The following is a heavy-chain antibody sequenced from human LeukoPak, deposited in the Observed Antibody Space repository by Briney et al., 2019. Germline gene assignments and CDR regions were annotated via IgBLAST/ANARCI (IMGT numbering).Heavy chain of an antibody. J-gene: IGHJ4*02. CDR2: ISRNGGDT. V-gene: IGHV3-64D*09. CDR3: MNQDSGNLY. CDR1: GFTFSTYA. D-gene: IGHD3-10*01. Sequence: PGGSLRLSCSASGFTFSTYAMHWVRQAPGKGLEYVSGISRNGGDTHYADSVKGRFTISRDNSKNTLYLQMSSLRPEDTAFYYCMNQDSGNLYWGQGTLVTVSS.